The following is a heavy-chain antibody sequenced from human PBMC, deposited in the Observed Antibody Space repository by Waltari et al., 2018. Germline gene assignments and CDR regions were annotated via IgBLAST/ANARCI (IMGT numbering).Heavy chain of an antibody. V-gene: IGHV4-59*08. CDR2: IYYSGST. D-gene: IGHD3-22*01. CDR3: ARHGPMGVVADFNY. CDR1: GGSISGYY. J-gene: IGHJ4*02. Sequence: QVQLQESGPGLVKPSETLSLTCTVSGGSISGYYWSWIRQPPGKGLEWIGYIYYSGSTKYNPSLKSRVTISVDTSKNQFSLKLSSVTAADTAVYYCARHGPMGVVADFNYWGQGTLVTVSS.